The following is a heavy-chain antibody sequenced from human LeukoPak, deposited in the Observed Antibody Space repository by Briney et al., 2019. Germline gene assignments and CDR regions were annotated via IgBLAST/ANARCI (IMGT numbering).Heavy chain of an antibody. Sequence: GESLKISCKGSGYSFTSYWIGWVRQMPGKGLEWMGIIYPGDSDTRYSPSFQGQVTISADKSISTAYLQWSSLKASDTAMYYCARQNGFWSGYSLRWVDWFDPWGQGTLVTVSS. D-gene: IGHD3-3*01. CDR2: IYPGDSDT. V-gene: IGHV5-51*01. CDR3: ARQNGFWSGYSLRWVDWFDP. CDR1: GYSFTSYW. J-gene: IGHJ5*02.